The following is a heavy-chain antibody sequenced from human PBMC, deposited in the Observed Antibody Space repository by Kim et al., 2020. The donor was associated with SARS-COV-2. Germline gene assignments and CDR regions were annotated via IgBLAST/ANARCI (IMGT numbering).Heavy chain of an antibody. D-gene: IGHD1-1*01. J-gene: IGHJ4*02. CDR2: ISQSGRDT. V-gene: IGHV3-11*03. CDR1: GLTFSDFF. CDR3: SRGHLEFVY. Sequence: GGSLRLSCAASGLTFSDFFMSWVRQAPGKGLEWLSYISQSGRDTNYADSVKGRFTISRDNSRNSLYLQMNSLRDEDTAMYYCSRGHLEFVYWGQGTLVTV.